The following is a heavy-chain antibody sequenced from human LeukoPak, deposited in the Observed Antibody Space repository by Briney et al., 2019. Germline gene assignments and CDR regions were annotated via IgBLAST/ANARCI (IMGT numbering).Heavy chain of an antibody. D-gene: IGHD2-2*01. J-gene: IGHJ4*02. CDR3: ARGGGQLLSAYFDY. CDR1: GFTVSSNY. CDR2: IYSGGST. Sequence: GGSLRLSCAASGFTVSSNYMSWVRQAPGKGLEWVSVIYSGGSTYYADSVKGRFTISRDNSKNTLYLQMNSLRAEDTAVNYCARGGGQLLSAYFDYWGQGTLVTVSS. V-gene: IGHV3-66*02.